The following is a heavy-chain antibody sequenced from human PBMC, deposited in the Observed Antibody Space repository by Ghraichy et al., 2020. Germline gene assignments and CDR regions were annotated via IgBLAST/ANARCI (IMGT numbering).Heavy chain of an antibody. J-gene: IGHJ4*02. CDR1: GFTFSTYG. CDR3: AKDSGYYYGSGSYLGYFDY. Sequence: LSLTCAASGFTFSTYGMHWVRQAPGKGLEWVAVISYDGSNKYYADSVKGRFTISRDNSKNTLYLQMNSLRAEDTAVYYCAKDSGYYYGSGSYLGYFDYWGQGTLVTVSS. V-gene: IGHV3-30*18. D-gene: IGHD3-10*01. CDR2: ISYDGSNK.